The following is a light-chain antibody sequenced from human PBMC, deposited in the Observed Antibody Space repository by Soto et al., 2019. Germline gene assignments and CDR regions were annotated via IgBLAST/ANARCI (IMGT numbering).Light chain of an antibody. V-gene: IGKV1-9*01. Sequence: DIQLSQSPSLLSASVGDRVTITCRASQDLDNYLAWYRQTPGEAPKPLIYGAYTLPSGVPRRFSGAGSGTGFRLAISSLQAEDFAMYDCQQLNCSPPSTFGQGT. CDR3: QQLNCSPPST. CDR1: QDLDNY. CDR2: GAY. J-gene: IGKJ5*01.